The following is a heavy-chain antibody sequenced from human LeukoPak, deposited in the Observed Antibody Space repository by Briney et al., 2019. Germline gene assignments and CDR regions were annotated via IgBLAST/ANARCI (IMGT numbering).Heavy chain of an antibody. J-gene: IGHJ4*02. CDR3: ARAYGGNSSLFDY. V-gene: IGHV1-2*02. CDR1: GYTFTGYY. CDR2: INPNSGGT. D-gene: IGHD4-23*01. Sequence: GASVKVSCKASGYTFTGYYMHWVRQAPGQGLEWMGWINPNSGGTNYAQKFQGRVTMTRDTSISTAYMELSRLRSDDTAVYYCARAYGGNSSLFDYWGQGTLVTVSS.